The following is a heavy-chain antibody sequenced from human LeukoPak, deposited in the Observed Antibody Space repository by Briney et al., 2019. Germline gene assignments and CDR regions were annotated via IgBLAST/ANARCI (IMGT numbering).Heavy chain of an antibody. CDR3: ARMVVGYGDLIDY. V-gene: IGHV4-38-2*01. J-gene: IGHJ4*02. CDR2: IYHSGST. D-gene: IGHD4-17*01. Sequence: SETLSLTCAVSGYSISSGYYWGWIRQPPGKGLEWIGSIYHSGSTYYNPSLKSRVAISVDTSKNQFSLKLSSVTAADTAVYYCARMVVGYGDLIDYWGQGTLVTVSS. CDR1: GYSISSGYY.